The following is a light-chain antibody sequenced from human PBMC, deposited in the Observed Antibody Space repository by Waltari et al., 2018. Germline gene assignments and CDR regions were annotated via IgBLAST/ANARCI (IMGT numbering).Light chain of an antibody. Sequence: QSALTQPRSVSGSPGQSVTISCTGPSSDVGGYNYVSWYQHHPGKAPKLMISYVSKRPSGVPDRFSGSKSDNTASLTISGLQAEDEADYYCCSYAGSHTWVFGGGTKLTVL. V-gene: IGLV2-11*01. CDR1: SSDVGGYNY. CDR2: YVS. CDR3: CSYAGSHTWV. J-gene: IGLJ3*02.